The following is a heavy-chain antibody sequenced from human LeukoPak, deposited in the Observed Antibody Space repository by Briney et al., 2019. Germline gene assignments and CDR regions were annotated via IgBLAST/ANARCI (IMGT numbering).Heavy chain of an antibody. Sequence: SETLSLTCTVSGGSISSSSYYWGWIRQPPGKGLEWIGSIYHTGNTYYNPSLKSRVTISVDTSKNQFSLKLSSVTAADTAVYYCARGVAWLQLGYWGQGTLVTVSS. CDR3: ARGVAWLQLGY. CDR2: IYHTGNT. J-gene: IGHJ4*02. V-gene: IGHV4-39*07. CDR1: GGSISSSSYY. D-gene: IGHD5-12*01.